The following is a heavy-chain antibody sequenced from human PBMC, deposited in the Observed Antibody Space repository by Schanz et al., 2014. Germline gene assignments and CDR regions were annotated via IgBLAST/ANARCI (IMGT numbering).Heavy chain of an antibody. J-gene: IGHJ3*02. V-gene: IGHV3-11*05. CDR1: GFIFNDYY. D-gene: IGHD7-27*01. Sequence: QVQLVESGGGLVKPGGSLRLSCAASGFIFNDYYMTWIRQAPGKGLEWVSYISSSGSYTNYADSVKGRFTISRDNAKNSLYLEMTSLRGEDTAVYYCARENLNWEAFDIWGQGTVVTVSS. CDR2: ISSSGSYT. CDR3: ARENLNWEAFDI.